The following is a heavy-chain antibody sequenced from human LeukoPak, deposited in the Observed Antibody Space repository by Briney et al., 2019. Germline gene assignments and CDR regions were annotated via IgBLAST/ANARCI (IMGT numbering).Heavy chain of an antibody. CDR2: IRQDGSQK. CDR1: GFTFSSYW. Sequence: GGSLRLSCAASGFTFSSYWMSWVRQAPGKGLEWVATIRQDGSQKYYVDSVKGRFTISRDNAKNSLYLQMNSLRAEDTAVYYCARVGFSYYDYVWGSYRTNYFDYWGQGTLVTVSS. J-gene: IGHJ4*02. V-gene: IGHV3-7*01. CDR3: ARVGFSYYDYVWGSYRTNYFDY. D-gene: IGHD3-16*02.